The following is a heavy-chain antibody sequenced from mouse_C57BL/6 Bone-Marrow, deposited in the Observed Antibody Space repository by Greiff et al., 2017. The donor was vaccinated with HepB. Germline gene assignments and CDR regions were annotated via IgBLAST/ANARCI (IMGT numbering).Heavy chain of an antibody. D-gene: IGHD3-2*02. CDR3: ARGTAQDHFGY. CDR1: GYTFTSYW. Sequence: QVQLQQPGAELVMPGASVKLSCKASGYTFTSYWMHWVKQRPGQGLEWIGEIDPADSYTNYNQKFKGKSTLTVDKSSSTAYMQLSSLTSEDSAVYYCARGTAQDHFGYWGQGTTLTVSS. CDR2: IDPADSYT. V-gene: IGHV1-69*01. J-gene: IGHJ2*01.